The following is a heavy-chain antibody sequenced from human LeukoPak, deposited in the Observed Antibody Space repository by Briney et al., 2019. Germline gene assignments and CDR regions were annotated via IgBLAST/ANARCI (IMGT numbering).Heavy chain of an antibody. CDR1: GITFSTSG. CDR3: AKDTGHLILGDY. V-gene: IGHV3-33*06. D-gene: IGHD7-27*01. J-gene: IGHJ4*02. Sequence: PGGSLRLSCAASGITFSTSGMHWVRQAPGKGPEWVAVIWYDGSQKYYADSVKGRFTISRDNSKDTLFLQMNSLTLEDTAVYYCAKDTGHLILGDYWGQGTLVIVSS. CDR2: IWYDGSQK.